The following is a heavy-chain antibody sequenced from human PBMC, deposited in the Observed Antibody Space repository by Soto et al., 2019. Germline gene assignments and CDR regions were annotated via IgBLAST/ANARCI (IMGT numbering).Heavy chain of an antibody. Sequence: QVQLVESGGGVVQPGRSLRLSCAASGFTFSSYAMHWVRQAPGKGLEWVAVISYDGSNKYYADSVKGRFTISRDNSKNTLYLQMNSLRAEDTAVYYCARDVRYSRFLEWLYSSDYWGQGTLVTVSS. CDR2: ISYDGSNK. J-gene: IGHJ4*02. CDR1: GFTFSSYA. V-gene: IGHV3-30-3*01. CDR3: ARDVRYSRFLEWLYSSDY. D-gene: IGHD3-3*01.